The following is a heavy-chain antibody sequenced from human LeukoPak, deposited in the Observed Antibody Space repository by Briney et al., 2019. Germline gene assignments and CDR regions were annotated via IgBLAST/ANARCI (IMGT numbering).Heavy chain of an antibody. CDR2: IYYSGST. V-gene: IGHV4-39*01. D-gene: IGHD2-8*02. CDR1: GGSISSSSYY. J-gene: IGHJ4*02. CDR3: ARHGGVGVIPDFDY. Sequence: SETLSLTCTVSGGSISSSSYYWGWIRQPPGKGLEWIGSIYYSGSTYYNPSLKSRVTMSVDTSKNQFSLKLSSVTAADTAVYYCARHGGVGVIPDFDYWGPGTLVTVS.